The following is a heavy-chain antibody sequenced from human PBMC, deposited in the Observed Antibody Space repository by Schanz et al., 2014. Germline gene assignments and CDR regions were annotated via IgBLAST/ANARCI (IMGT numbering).Heavy chain of an antibody. V-gene: IGHV3-48*01. CDR3: ASGVHVSSLQKGLQF. Sequence: DVRLVESGGGLVQPGGSLRLSCEASGFDFNSYSMNWVLQVPGKGLEWLSYIATSSSTRHYADSVKGRVTISRNNAKNSVSLQMRRLRVEDTAVYYCASGVHVSSLQKGLQFWGRGTLVIVSS. D-gene: IGHD3-10*01. CDR2: IATSSSTR. CDR1: GFDFNSYS. J-gene: IGHJ1*01.